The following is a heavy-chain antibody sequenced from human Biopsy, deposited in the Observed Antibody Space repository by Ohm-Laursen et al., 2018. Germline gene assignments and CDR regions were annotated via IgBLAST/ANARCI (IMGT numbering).Heavy chain of an antibody. V-gene: IGHV1-24*01. CDR2: FAPENGKA. D-gene: IGHD1-1*01. J-gene: IGHJ4*02. CDR1: GYTLTALS. Sequence: GASVKVFCKVSGYTLTALSMHWVRQAPGRGLEWMGGFAPENGKAIYAQKFQGRITMTDDTSTDTAYMELSSLRSEDTAVYYCAADINVWNVNYWGQGTQVTVSS. CDR3: AADINVWNVNY.